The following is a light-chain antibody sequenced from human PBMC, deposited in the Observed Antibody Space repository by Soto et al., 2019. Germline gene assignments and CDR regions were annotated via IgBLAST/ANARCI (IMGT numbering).Light chain of an antibody. CDR3: QQSYSMHRR. CDR2: TAS. V-gene: IGKV1-39*01. CDR1: QSISFY. J-gene: IGKJ1*01. Sequence: DIEMTQSPSSLSASVGDRVTITFRASQSISFYLNWYQQKPGKAPKLLIYTASNVQSGVPSRIRVSRSLKQLTLTITRLQPGDFETDYCQQSYSMHRRVGQGTKVDIK.